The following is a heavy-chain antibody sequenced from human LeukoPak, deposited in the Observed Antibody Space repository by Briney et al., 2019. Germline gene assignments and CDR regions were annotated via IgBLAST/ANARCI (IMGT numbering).Heavy chain of an antibody. J-gene: IGHJ2*01. CDR3: ARGLQVGGGVVPAAMRSRYFDL. CDR1: GGSFSGYY. Sequence: PSETLSLTCAVYGGSFSGYYWSWIRHPPGKGLEWIGEINHSGSTNYNPSLKSRVTISVNTSKNQFSLKLSSVTAADTAVYYCARGLQVGGGVVPAAMRSRYFDLWGRGTLVTVSS. V-gene: IGHV4-34*01. D-gene: IGHD2-2*01. CDR2: INHSGST.